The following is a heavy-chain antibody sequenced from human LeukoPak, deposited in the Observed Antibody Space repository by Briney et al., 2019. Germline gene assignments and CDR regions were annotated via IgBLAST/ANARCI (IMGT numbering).Heavy chain of an antibody. CDR3: AREKIDYDILTGYYKGNNYDY. J-gene: IGHJ4*02. CDR1: GGSISSGSYF. CDR2: IYTSGST. V-gene: IGHV4-61*02. D-gene: IGHD3-9*01. Sequence: SQTLSLTCTVSGGSISSGSYFWSWIRQPAGKGLEWIGRIYTSGSTNYNPSLKSRVTISVDTSKNQFSLNLSSVTAADTAVYYCAREKIDYDILTGYYKGNNYDYWGQGTLVTVSS.